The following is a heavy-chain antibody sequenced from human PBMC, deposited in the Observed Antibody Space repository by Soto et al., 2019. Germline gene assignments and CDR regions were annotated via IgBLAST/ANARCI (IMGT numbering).Heavy chain of an antibody. Sequence: KTSETLSLTCTVSGGSISSGGYYWSWIRQHPGKGLEWIGYIYYSGSTYYNPSLKSRVTISVDTSKNQFSLKLSSVTAADTAVYYCARRVITPFFFDYWGQGTLVTVS. J-gene: IGHJ4*02. CDR1: GGSISSGGYY. V-gene: IGHV4-31*03. CDR3: ARRVITPFFFDY. D-gene: IGHD1-20*01. CDR2: IYYSGST.